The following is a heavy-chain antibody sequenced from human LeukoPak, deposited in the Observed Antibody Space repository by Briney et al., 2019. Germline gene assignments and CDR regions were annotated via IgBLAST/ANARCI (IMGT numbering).Heavy chain of an antibody. CDR2: ISGSGGST. V-gene: IGHV3-23*01. D-gene: IGHD2-15*01. CDR1: GFTFSSYA. CDR3: AKDLSFVVVVGATGGFDY. J-gene: IGHJ4*02. Sequence: PGGSLRLSCAASGFTFSSYAMSWVRQAPGKGLGWVSAISGSGGSTYYADSVRGRFTISRDNSKNTLYLQMNSLRAENTDVYHCAKDLSFVVVVGATGGFDYSGEGTLVTVSS.